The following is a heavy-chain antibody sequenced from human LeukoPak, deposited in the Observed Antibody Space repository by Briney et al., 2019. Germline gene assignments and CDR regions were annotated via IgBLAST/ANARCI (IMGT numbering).Heavy chain of an antibody. CDR1: GFTFSSHA. J-gene: IGHJ4*02. CDR3: ARSPRDGYNSFDF. CDR2: VSYYGTAK. D-gene: IGHD5-24*01. V-gene: IGHV3-30-3*01. Sequence: PGGSLRLSCAASGFTFSSHAMQWVRQAPGKGLEWVAVVSYYGTAKYYADSVKGRFTISRDNSKNTLYLQMNSLRAEDTAVYYCARSPRDGYNSFDFWGQGTLVTVSS.